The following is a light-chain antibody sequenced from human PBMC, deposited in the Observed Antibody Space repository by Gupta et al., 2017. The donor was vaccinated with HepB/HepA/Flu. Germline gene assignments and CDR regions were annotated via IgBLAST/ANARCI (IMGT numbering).Light chain of an antibody. Sequence: LALTPSPPAPAPPGAAAKRTSTLSSGHSNYPIASHQQQQEKGPRYLMKLNSDGSRIKGDGVPFRFSSSSSGAERYLTVASLQAEDEDYYYCRACGTSIPPVFGGGTNLTVL. CDR3: RACGTSIPPV. CDR1: SGHSNYP. V-gene: IGLV4-69*01. CDR2: LNSDGSR. J-gene: IGLJ2*01.